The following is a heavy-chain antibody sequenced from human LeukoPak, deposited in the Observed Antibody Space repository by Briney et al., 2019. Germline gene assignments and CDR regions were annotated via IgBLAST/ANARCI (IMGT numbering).Heavy chain of an antibody. CDR2: ISWNSGSI. CDR1: GFTFDDYA. D-gene: IGHD4-17*01. V-gene: IGHV3-9*01. J-gene: IGHJ4*02. CDR3: AKVYYGDYVPFDY. Sequence: GGSLRPSCAASGFTFDDYAMHWVRQAPGKGLEWVSGISWNSGSIGYADSVKGRFTISRDNAKNSLYLQMNSLRAEDTALYYCAKVYYGDYVPFDYWGQGTLVTVSS.